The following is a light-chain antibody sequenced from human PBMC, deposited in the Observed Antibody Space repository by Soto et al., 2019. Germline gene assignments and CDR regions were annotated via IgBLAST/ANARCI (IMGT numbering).Light chain of an antibody. V-gene: IGKV1-39*01. J-gene: IGKJ1*01. CDR3: QQTYTFPWT. Sequence: DIRMTQSPSSLSASVGDTVTITCRASQGISDYLRWFQHKPGEAPKLLIYTASSLQGGVPLRFSGAGSRTDFSLTISGLQPEDSATFYCQQTYTFPWTFGQGTMV. CDR1: QGISDY. CDR2: TAS.